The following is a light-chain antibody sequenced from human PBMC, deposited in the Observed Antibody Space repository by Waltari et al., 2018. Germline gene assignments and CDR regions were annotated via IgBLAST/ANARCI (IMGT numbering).Light chain of an antibody. V-gene: IGLV7-46*01. CDR1: SGAVTSGHY. Sequence: QAVVTQEPSLTVSPGGTVTLTCGSSSGAVTSGHYPYWFQQKPGQAPRTLIYDTRNKHCWTPARFSGCLFGGKAALTLSGAQPEDEANYYCLLSYSGARVFGGGTKLTVL. CDR2: DTR. J-gene: IGLJ3*02. CDR3: LLSYSGARV.